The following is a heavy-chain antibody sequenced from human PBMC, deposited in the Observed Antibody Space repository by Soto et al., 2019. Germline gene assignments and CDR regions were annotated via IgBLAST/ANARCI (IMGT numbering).Heavy chain of an antibody. V-gene: IGHV3-15*01. J-gene: IGHJ4*02. CDR1: GFTFNNAW. CDR2: MKSKSEGETT. CDR3: TAQFYFDASGYSFDL. D-gene: IGHD3-22*01. Sequence: GGSLRLSCAACGFTFNNAWMGWVRQAPGQGLEWVGHMKSKSEGETTDYAAPVKGRFTISRDDSKNTVYLQMNSLTTEDTAVYYCTAQFYFDASGYSFDLWGQGTLVTVSS.